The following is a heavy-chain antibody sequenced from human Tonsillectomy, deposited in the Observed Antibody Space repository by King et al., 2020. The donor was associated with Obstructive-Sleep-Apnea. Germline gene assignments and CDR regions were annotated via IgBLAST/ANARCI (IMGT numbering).Heavy chain of an antibody. Sequence: MQLVQSGAEVKKPGSSVKVSCKASGGTFSSYAISWVRQAPGQGLEWMGGIIPIFGTANYAQKFQGRVTITADESTSTAYMELSSLRSEDTAVYYCASGDYASSGYYDVHGMDVWGQGTTVTVSS. CDR2: IIPIFGTA. V-gene: IGHV1-69*01. CDR3: ASGDYASSGYYDVHGMDV. J-gene: IGHJ6*02. CDR1: GGTFSSYA. D-gene: IGHD3-22*01.